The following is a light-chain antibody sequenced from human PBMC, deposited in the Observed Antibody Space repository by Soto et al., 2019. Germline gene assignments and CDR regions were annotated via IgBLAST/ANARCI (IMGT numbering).Light chain of an antibody. CDR2: DVT. CDR1: SSDVGGYNY. J-gene: IGLJ1*01. Sequence: QSVLTQPASVSGSPGQSITISCTGTSSDVGGYNYVSWYQQYPGKAPKVMIYDVTNRPSGVSNRFSGSRSGNTASLTISGLQAEDEADYYCCSFTTSSTYVFGTGTKVTVL. V-gene: IGLV2-14*01. CDR3: CSFTTSSTYV.